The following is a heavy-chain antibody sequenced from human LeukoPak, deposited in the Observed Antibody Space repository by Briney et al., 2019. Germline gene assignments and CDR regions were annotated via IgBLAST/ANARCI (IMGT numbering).Heavy chain of an antibody. J-gene: IGHJ4*02. CDR1: GFTFSSYG. D-gene: IGHD6-19*01. CDR3: AKAEKGFSVHSGWYC. V-gene: IGHV3-30*18. CDR2: ISYDGSNK. Sequence: TGGSLRLSCAASGFTFSSYGMHWVRQAPGKGLEWVAVISYDGSNKYYADSVKGRFTISRDNSKNTLYLQMNSLRAEDTAVYYCAKAEKGFSVHSGWYCWGQGTLVTVSS.